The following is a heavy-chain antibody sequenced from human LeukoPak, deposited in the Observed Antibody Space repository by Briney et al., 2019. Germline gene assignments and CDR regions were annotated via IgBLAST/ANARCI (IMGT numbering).Heavy chain of an antibody. CDR3: ARHGAHYYSGLGSYYTTAFDS. CDR2: IYYSETT. D-gene: IGHD3-10*01. V-gene: IGHV4-39*01. CDR1: GGSISSNSYY. Sequence: SETLSLTCTVSGGSISSNSYYWNWIRQPPGKGLEWIASIYYSETTYYNPSLKSRVTISVDTSKNQFSLKLTSVTTADTAVYYCARHGAHYYSGLGSYYTTAFDSWGQGTLVTVSS. J-gene: IGHJ4*02.